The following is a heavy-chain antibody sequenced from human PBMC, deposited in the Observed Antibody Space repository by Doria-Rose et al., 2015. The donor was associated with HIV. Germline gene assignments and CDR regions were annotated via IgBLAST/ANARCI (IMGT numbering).Heavy chain of an antibody. CDR3: ARMGSYRELDY. V-gene: IGHV4-31*03. CDR1: GASVSSRGYY. D-gene: IGHD3-3*01. Sequence: QVQLVQSGPGLVKPSETLSLTCSVFGASVSSRGYYWNWIRQVPGKGLESLGYTYYTGTSDYSPSLKSRLNMAVDTSKNQFSLKLSFVTVADTAVYYCARMGSYRELDYWGQGALVIVSA. J-gene: IGHJ4*02. CDR2: TYYTGTS.